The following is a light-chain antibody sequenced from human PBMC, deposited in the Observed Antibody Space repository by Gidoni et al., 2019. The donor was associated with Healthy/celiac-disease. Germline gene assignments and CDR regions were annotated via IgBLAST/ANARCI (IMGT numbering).Light chain of an antibody. CDR3: QQYGSSPRT. V-gene: IGKV3-20*01. J-gene: IGKJ1*01. Sequence: EIVLTQSPGTLSLSPGERATLSCRASQSVSSSYLAWYQQKPGQAPRLLIYCASSRATGLPDRFSGSGSGTDFTLTMSRLEPEDFEVYYCQQYGSSPRTFGQGTKVEIK. CDR1: QSVSSSY. CDR2: CAS.